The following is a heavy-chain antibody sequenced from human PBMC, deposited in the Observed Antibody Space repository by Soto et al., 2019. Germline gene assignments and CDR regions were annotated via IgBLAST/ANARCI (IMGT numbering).Heavy chain of an antibody. CDR1: GFTFSSYG. V-gene: IGHV3-30*18. Sequence: PGGSLRLSCAASGFTFSSYGMHWVRQAPGKGLEWVAVISYDGSNKYYADSVKGRFTISRDNSKNTLYLQMNSLRAEDTAVYYCAKDLYSSSSTYYYYGMDVWGQGTTVTVSS. CDR3: AKDLYSSSSTYYYYGMDV. CDR2: ISYDGSNK. D-gene: IGHD6-13*01. J-gene: IGHJ6*02.